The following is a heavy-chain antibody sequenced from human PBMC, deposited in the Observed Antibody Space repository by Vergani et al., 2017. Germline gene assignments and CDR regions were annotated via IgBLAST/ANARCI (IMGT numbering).Heavy chain of an antibody. CDR1: GFTFSSYG. CDR2: IWYDGSNK. V-gene: IGHV3-33*01. J-gene: IGHJ3*02. Sequence: QVQLVESGGGVVQPGRSLRLSCAASGFTFSSYGMHWVRQAPGKGLEWVAVIWYDGSNKYYADSVKGRFTISRDNSKNTLYLQMNSLRAEDTAVYYCASATGYSSGWYPPDAFDIWGQGTMVTVSS. CDR3: ASATGYSSGWYPPDAFDI. D-gene: IGHD6-19*01.